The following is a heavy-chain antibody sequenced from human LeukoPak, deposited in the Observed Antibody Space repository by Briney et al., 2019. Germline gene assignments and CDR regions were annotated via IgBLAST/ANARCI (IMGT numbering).Heavy chain of an antibody. CDR2: IWYDGSNK. Sequence: GGSLRLSCAASGFTFSSYGMHWVRQAPGKGLEWVAVIWYDGSNKYYADSVKGRFTISRDNSKNTLYLQMNSLRAEDTAVYYCARGQNSSGWYAYFAYWGQGTLVTVSS. J-gene: IGHJ4*02. V-gene: IGHV3-33*01. CDR3: ARGQNSSGWYAYFAY. CDR1: GFTFSSYG. D-gene: IGHD6-19*01.